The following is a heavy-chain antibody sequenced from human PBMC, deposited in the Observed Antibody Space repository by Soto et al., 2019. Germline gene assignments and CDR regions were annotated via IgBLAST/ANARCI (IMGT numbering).Heavy chain of an antibody. J-gene: IGHJ3*02. V-gene: IGHV1-69*06. D-gene: IGHD2-2*01. Sequence: ASVKVSCQASGGTFSSYAISWVRQAPGQGLEWMGGIIPIFGTANYAQKFQGRVTITADKSTSTAYMELSSLRSEDTAVYYCAREVIVVVPAAHAFDIWGQGTMVTVSS. CDR3: AREVIVVVPAAHAFDI. CDR2: IIPIFGTA. CDR1: GGTFSSYA.